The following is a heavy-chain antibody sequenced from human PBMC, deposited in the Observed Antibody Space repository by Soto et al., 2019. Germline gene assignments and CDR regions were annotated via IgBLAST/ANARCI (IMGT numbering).Heavy chain of an antibody. CDR2: ISTYNGDT. CDR3: ASEGVAPYYYYGMDV. D-gene: IGHD5-12*01. CDR1: GYTFTRSG. Sequence: QVQLVQSGAEVKKPGASVKVSCKASGYTFTRSGISWVRQAPGQGLEWMGWISTYNGDTNYAQTFQGRVTMTTDTSTSTAYMELRSLRSDDTAVYYCASEGVAPYYYYGMDVWGQGTPVTVAS. J-gene: IGHJ6*02. V-gene: IGHV1-18*01.